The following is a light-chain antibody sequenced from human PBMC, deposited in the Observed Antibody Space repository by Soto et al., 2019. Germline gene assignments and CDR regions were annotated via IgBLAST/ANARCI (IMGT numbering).Light chain of an antibody. CDR1: SSEVGGYNY. V-gene: IGLV2-14*01. Sequence: QSALTQPASVSGSPGQSITISCTGTSSEVGGYNYVSWYHQQPGKAPKLMIYNVSNRLSGVSNRFSGSKSGNTASLTISGLQAEDEADYFCSSYTSSSTVVFGGGTQLTVL. J-gene: IGLJ2*01. CDR3: SSYTSSSTVV. CDR2: NVS.